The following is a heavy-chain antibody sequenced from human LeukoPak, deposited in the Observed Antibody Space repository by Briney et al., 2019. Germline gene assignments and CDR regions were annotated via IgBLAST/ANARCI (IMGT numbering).Heavy chain of an antibody. CDR1: GGTFSSYA. V-gene: IGHV1-69*13. Sequence: SVKVSCKDSGGTFSSYAISWVRQAPGQGLEWMGGIIPIFGTANYAQKFQGRVTITADESTSTAYMELSSLRSEDTAVYYCARGDVTMVRGVDDYYYYGMDVWGQGTTVTVSS. D-gene: IGHD3-10*01. CDR2: IIPIFGTA. J-gene: IGHJ6*02. CDR3: ARGDVTMVRGVDDYYYYGMDV.